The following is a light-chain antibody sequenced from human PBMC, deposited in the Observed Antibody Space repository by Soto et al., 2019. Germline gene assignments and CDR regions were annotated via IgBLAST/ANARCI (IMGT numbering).Light chain of an antibody. V-gene: IGLV1-40*01. CDR1: SSKIGAGYD. CDR3: QSNAGTLGGWW. Sequence: QSVLTQPPSVSGAPGQRVTISCTGSSSKIGAGYDVHWYQQLPGTAPKLLIYGNSNRPSGVPDRFSGSKTGTSASLAITGLRAEEEAVYYGQSNAGTLGGWWLGEGTKLPS. J-gene: IGLJ3*02. CDR2: GNS.